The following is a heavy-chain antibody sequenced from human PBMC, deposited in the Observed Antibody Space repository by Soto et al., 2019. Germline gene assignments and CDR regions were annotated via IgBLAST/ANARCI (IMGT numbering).Heavy chain of an antibody. Sequence: SETLSLTCGVSGGSLSDYYWSWIRQPPGKGLEWIGEINHSGSTNLNPSLKSRATISVDMSKNQFSLKLTSVTAADTAVYYCARRVYYNSARFDHWGRGTLVTVSS. CDR3: ARRVYYNSARFDH. V-gene: IGHV4-34*04. CDR2: INHSGST. CDR1: GGSLSDYY. J-gene: IGHJ4*02. D-gene: IGHD3-10*01.